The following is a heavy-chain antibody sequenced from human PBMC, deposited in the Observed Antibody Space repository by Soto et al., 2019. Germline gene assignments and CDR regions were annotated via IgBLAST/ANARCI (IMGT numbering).Heavy chain of an antibody. CDR2: ISAYNGNT. CDR3: ARDLHCSSTSCLDAFDI. J-gene: IGHJ3*02. Sequence: ASVKVSCKASGYTFTSYGISWVRQAPGQGLEWMGWISAYNGNTNYAQKLQGRVNMTTDTSTSTAYMELRSLRSDDTAVYYCARDLHCSSTSCLDAFDIWGQGTMVT. CDR1: GYTFTSYG. D-gene: IGHD2-2*01. V-gene: IGHV1-18*04.